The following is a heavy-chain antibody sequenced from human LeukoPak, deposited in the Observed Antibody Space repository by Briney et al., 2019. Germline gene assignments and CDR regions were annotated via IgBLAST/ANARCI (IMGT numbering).Heavy chain of an antibody. CDR1: GGSISSYY. D-gene: IGHD3-22*01. V-gene: IGHV4-59*01. J-gene: IGHJ3*02. CDR2: IYYSGST. Sequence: SETLSLACTVSGGSISSYYWSWIRQPPGKGLEWIGNIYYSGSTNYNPSLKSRVTISVDTSKNQFSLKLSSVTAADTAVYYCARWRYYDSSRYSSDAFDIWGQGTMVTVSS. CDR3: ARWRYYDSSRYSSDAFDI.